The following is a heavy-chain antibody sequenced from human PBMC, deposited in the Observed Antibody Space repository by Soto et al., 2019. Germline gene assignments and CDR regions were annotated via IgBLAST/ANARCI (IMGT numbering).Heavy chain of an antibody. CDR2: LYYTSLT. CDR3: ARGPRDAFDI. V-gene: IGHV4-61*08. Sequence: QVQLQESGPGLVRPSETLSLTCVVSGASVSSHANYWTWIRQPPGKGLEWIGYLYYTSLTNYSPSLKSRVTISADTSNNLYSLNLSSVTAADTAMYSCARGPRDAFDIWGQGAMVIVSS. CDR1: GASVSSHANY. J-gene: IGHJ3*02.